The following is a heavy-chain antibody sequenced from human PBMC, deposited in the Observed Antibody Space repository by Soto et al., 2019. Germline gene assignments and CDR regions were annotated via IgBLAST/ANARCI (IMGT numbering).Heavy chain of an antibody. CDR3: ARGPRGLYHHDY. V-gene: IGHV3-74*01. CDR1: GFTFSSDW. J-gene: IGHJ4*02. CDR2: INMDGSST. D-gene: IGHD2-2*01. Sequence: EVQLVESGGGLVQPGGSLRLSCAASGFTFSSDWMHWVRQAAGKGLVWVSRINMDGSSTNYADSVKGRFTISRDNAKNTLYLQMNSLRVDDTAVYYCARGPRGLYHHDYWGQGALVTVSS.